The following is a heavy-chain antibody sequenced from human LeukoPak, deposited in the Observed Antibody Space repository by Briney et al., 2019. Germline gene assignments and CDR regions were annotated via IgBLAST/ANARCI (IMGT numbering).Heavy chain of an antibody. CDR3: ARDSGSYY. V-gene: IGHV4-34*01. CDR2: INDSGNT. Sequence: SETLSLTCAVYGGSFSGYYWTWIRQPPGKGLEWIGEINDSGNTKYNPSLKSRVSISVDTSKNQFSLKLTSVTAADTAVYYCARDSGSYYWGQGTLVTVSS. CDR1: GGSFSGYY. J-gene: IGHJ4*02. D-gene: IGHD1-26*01.